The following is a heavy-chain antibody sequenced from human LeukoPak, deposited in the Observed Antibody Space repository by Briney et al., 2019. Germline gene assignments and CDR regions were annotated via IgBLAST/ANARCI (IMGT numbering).Heavy chain of an antibody. J-gene: IGHJ6*03. CDR1: GFTFSASN. CDR3: AKTYSSSRAHYYYYYYMDV. CDR2: ISSKGTYI. Sequence: GGSLRLSCEVSGFTFSASNMNWVRQAPGKGLEWVSYISSKGTYINYADSVKGRFTISRDNSKNTLYLQMNSLRAEDTAVYYCAKTYSSSRAHYYYYYYMDVWGKGTTVTISS. D-gene: IGHD6-13*01. V-gene: IGHV3-21*04.